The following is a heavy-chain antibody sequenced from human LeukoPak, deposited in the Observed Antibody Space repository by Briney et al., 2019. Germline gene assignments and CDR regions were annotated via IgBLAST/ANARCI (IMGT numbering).Heavy chain of an antibody. J-gene: IGHJ5*01. CDR2: ISSSSSYI. V-gene: IGHV3-21*01. Sequence: GGSLRLYCAASGFTLSSYSMHWVRQAAGQWLAWVSSISSSSSYIYYADSVKGRFTISRDNAKNSLYLQMNSLRAEDTAVYYCARFEYSSGWFGYWGQGTLVTVSS. CDR3: ARFEYSSGWFGY. D-gene: IGHD6-19*01. CDR1: GFTLSSYS.